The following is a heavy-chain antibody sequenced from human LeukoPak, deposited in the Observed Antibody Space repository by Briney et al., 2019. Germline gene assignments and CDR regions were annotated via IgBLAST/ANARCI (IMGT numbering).Heavy chain of an antibody. Sequence: GGSLRLSCAASGFNFSSYAMSWVRQAPGKGLEWVSAISGSGGSTYYADSVKGRFTISRDNSKNTLYLQMNSLRAEDTAVYYCAKDKTVLRFLEWLPNWFDPWGQGTLVTVSS. CDR1: GFNFSSYA. CDR2: ISGSGGST. V-gene: IGHV3-23*01. CDR3: AKDKTVLRFLEWLPNWFDP. J-gene: IGHJ5*02. D-gene: IGHD3-3*01.